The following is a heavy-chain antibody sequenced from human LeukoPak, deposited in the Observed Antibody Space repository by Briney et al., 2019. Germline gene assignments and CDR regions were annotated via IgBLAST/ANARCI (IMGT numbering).Heavy chain of an antibody. Sequence: GESLKISCNGPGYSFTSYWIGWVRQMPGKGLEWMGIIYPGDSDTRYSPSFQGQVTISADKSISTAYLQWSSLKASDTAMYYCARQPTYNWNDGYNWFDPWGQGTLVTVSS. V-gene: IGHV5-51*01. D-gene: IGHD1-20*01. CDR1: GYSFTSYW. J-gene: IGHJ5*02. CDR2: IYPGDSDT. CDR3: ARQPTYNWNDGYNWFDP.